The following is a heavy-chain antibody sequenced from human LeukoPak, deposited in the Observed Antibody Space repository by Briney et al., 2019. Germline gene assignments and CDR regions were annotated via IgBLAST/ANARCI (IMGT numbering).Heavy chain of an antibody. D-gene: IGHD4-17*01. J-gene: IGHJ4*02. V-gene: IGHV3-66*01. CDR2: IYSGGST. CDR1: GFTVSSNY. Sequence: PGRSLRLSCAASGFTVSSNYMSWVRQAPGKGLEWVSVIYSGGSTYYADSVKGRFTISRDNSKNTLYLQMNSLRAEDTAVYYCARDTIGDYALDYWGQGTLVTVSS. CDR3: ARDTIGDYALDY.